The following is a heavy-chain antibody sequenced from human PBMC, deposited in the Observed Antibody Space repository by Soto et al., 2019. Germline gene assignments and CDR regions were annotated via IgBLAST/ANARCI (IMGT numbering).Heavy chain of an antibody. D-gene: IGHD6-6*01. J-gene: IGHJ5*02. CDR1: GGTFSSYA. Sequence: QVQLVQSGAEVKKPGSSVKVSCKASGGTFSSYAISWVRQAPGQGLEWMGGLSPIFGTADYAQKFQARVTTTADASTSTASMELSSLRSGDTAVSCCVRSWFDPWGQGALVTVSS. V-gene: IGHV1-69*12. CDR2: LSPIFGTA. CDR3: VRSWFDP.